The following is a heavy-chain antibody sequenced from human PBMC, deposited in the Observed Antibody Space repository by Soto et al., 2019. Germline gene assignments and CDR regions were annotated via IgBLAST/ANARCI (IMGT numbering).Heavy chain of an antibody. D-gene: IGHD5-12*01. V-gene: IGHV1-69*13. Sequence: GASVKVSCKASGGTFSSYAISWVRQAPGQGLEWMGGIIPIFGTANYAQKFQGRVTITADESTSTAYMELSSLRSEDTAVYYCARVPNVAIRLHWFDPWGQGTLVTVSS. CDR3: ARVPNVAIRLHWFDP. J-gene: IGHJ5*02. CDR2: IIPIFGTA. CDR1: GGTFSSYA.